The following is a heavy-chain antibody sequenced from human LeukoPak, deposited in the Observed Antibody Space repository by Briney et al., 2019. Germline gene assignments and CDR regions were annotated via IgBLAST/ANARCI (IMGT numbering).Heavy chain of an antibody. V-gene: IGHV4-34*01. Sequence: LTXXXXXXXFSXXYXXWXRQPPGXGLEWIGEINHSGSTNYNPSLKSRVTISVDTSKNQFSLKLSSVTAADTAVYYCARYCSSTSCYRRRDSIDYWGQGTLVTVSS. CDR3: ARYCSSTSCYRRRDSIDY. D-gene: IGHD2-2*01. J-gene: IGHJ4*02. CDR1: XXXFSXXY. CDR2: INHSGST.